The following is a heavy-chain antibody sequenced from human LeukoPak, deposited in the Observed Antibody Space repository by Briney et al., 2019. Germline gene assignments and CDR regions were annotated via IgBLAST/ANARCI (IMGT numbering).Heavy chain of an antibody. J-gene: IGHJ4*02. CDR2: MKEDGGEK. V-gene: IGHV3-7*01. D-gene: IGHD6-6*01. CDR1: GFTFSSYW. Sequence: GGSLRLSCAASGFTFSSYWMSWVRQAPGKGLEWVANMKEDGGEKYYVDSVKGRFTISRDNVKNSLYLQMNSLRAEDTAVYYRARGVYEFDYWGQGTLVTVSS. CDR3: ARGVYEFDY.